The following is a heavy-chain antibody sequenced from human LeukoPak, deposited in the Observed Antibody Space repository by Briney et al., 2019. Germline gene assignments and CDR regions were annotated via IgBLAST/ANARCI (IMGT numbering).Heavy chain of an antibody. D-gene: IGHD2-15*01. Sequence: GGSLRLSCAASGFSFITYAMTWVRQAPGKGLEWVSAISGSGGSTYYADSVKGRFAISSDNSNNMLYLQMNSLRAEDTAIYYCAKDGGYWGQGTLVTVSS. CDR2: ISGSGGST. V-gene: IGHV3-23*01. CDR1: GFSFITYA. CDR3: AKDGGY. J-gene: IGHJ4*02.